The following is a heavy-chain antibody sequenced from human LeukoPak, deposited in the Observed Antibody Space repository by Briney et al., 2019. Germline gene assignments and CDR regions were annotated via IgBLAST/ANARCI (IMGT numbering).Heavy chain of an antibody. CDR2: ISSSSSYI. Sequence: GGSLRLSCAASGFTFDDYGLSWVRQAPGKGLEWVSSISSSSSYIYYADSVKGRFTISRDNAKNSLYLQMNSLRAEDTAVYYCARGRGSGWFDYWGQGTLVTVSS. CDR3: ARGRGSGWFDY. CDR1: GFTFDDYG. D-gene: IGHD6-19*01. V-gene: IGHV3-21*01. J-gene: IGHJ5*01.